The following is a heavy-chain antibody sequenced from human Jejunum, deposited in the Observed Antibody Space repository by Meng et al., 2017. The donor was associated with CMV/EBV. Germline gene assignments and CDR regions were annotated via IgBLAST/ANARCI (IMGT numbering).Heavy chain of an antibody. CDR2: ITGSGDII. V-gene: IGHV3-11*01. Sequence: RLACAASGFPFGAYYMTWVRQAPGKGLEWVSYITGSGDIIYYADSVKGRFTISRDNAKSSLYLEINSLRAEDTAVYCCARGNYGFDYWGQGTLVTVSS. CDR1: GFPFGAYY. D-gene: IGHD4-17*01. CDR3: ARGNYGFDY. J-gene: IGHJ4*02.